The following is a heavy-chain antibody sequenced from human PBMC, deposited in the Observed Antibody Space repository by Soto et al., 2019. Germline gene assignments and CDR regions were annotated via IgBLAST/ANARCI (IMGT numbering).Heavy chain of an antibody. CDR1: GFTFDDYA. Sequence: EVQLVESGGGLVQPGRSLRLSCAASGFTFDDYAMHWVRQAPGKGLEWVSGISWNSGSIGYADSVKGRFTISRDNAKNSLYLQMNSLRAEDTALYYCAKDSRYDILTGRLLDYWGQGTLVTVSS. V-gene: IGHV3-9*01. CDR2: ISWNSGSI. D-gene: IGHD3-9*01. J-gene: IGHJ4*02. CDR3: AKDSRYDILTGRLLDY.